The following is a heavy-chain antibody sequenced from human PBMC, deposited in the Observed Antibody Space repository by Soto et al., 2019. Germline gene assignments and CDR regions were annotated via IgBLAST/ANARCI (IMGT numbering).Heavy chain of an antibody. J-gene: IGHJ4*02. CDR2: IYYDGSNK. Sequence: QVQLVESGGGVVQPGRSLRLSCAASGFTFSSYGMHWVRQAPGTGLEWVAVIYYDGSNKYYADSVKGRFTISRDNSKNTLYLQMNSLRAEDTAVFYCARSQYSRSWYPFDYWGQGTLVTVSS. D-gene: IGHD6-13*01. CDR3: ARSQYSRSWYPFDY. V-gene: IGHV3-33*01. CDR1: GFTFSSYG.